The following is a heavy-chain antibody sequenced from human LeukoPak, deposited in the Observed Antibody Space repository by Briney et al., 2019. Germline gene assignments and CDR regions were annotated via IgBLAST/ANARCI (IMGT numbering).Heavy chain of an antibody. CDR2: ISAGGGST. D-gene: IGHD1-26*01. Sequence: GGSLRLSCATSQFTFSNYGMSWVRQDPGKGLEWVSSISAGGGSTYYGDSVKGRFTISRDNSKNTLYLQMNSLRAEDTAVYYCARGDSGSYYSGYWGQGTLVTVSS. V-gene: IGHV3-23*01. J-gene: IGHJ4*02. CDR1: QFTFSNYG. CDR3: ARGDSGSYYSGY.